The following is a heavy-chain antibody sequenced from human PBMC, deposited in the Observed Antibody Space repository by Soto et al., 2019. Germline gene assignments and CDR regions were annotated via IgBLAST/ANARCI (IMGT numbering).Heavy chain of an antibody. V-gene: IGHV3-30*18. Sequence: QVQLVESGGGVVQPGRSLRLSCAASGFTFSSYGMHWVRQAPGKGLEWVAVISYDGSNKYYADSVKGRFTTSRDNSKNTLYLKMNSLRAEDTAVYYCAKPVGKRGYSYGFDYWGQGTLVTVSS. CDR1: GFTFSSYG. CDR2: ISYDGSNK. J-gene: IGHJ4*02. CDR3: AKPVGKRGYSYGFDY. D-gene: IGHD5-18*01.